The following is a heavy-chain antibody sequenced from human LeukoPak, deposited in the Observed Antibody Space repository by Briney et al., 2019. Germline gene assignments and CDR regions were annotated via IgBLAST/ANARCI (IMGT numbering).Heavy chain of an antibody. V-gene: IGHV1-69*13. CDR2: IIPIFGTA. CDR1: GGTSSSYA. Sequence: SVKVSCKASGGTSSSYAISWVRQAPGQGLEWMGGIIPIFGTANYAQKFQGRVTITADESTSTAYMELSSLRSEDTAVYYCAREGGDWNDAVDYWGQGTLVTVSS. D-gene: IGHD1-1*01. J-gene: IGHJ4*02. CDR3: AREGGDWNDAVDY.